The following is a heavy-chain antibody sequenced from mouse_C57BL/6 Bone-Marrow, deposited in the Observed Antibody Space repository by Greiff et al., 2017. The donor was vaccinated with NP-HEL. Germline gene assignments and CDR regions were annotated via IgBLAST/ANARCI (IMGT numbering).Heavy chain of an antibody. CDR3: ARWGYYGSSYFDY. J-gene: IGHJ2*01. V-gene: IGHV1-39*01. CDR2: INPNYGTT. Sequence: VQLKESGPELVKPGASVKISCKASDYSFTDYNMNWVKQSYGKSLEWIGVINPNYGTTSYNQKFKGKATLTVDQSSSTAYMQLNSLTSEDSAVYYCARWGYYGSSYFDYWGQGTTLTVSS. D-gene: IGHD1-1*01. CDR1: DYSFTDYN.